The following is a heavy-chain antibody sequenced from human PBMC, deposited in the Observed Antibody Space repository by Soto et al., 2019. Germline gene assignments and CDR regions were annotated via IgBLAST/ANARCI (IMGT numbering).Heavy chain of an antibody. D-gene: IGHD2-15*01. V-gene: IGHV1-69*05. Sequence: GASVKVSCKASGGTFSSYAISWVRQAPGQGLEWMGGIIPIFGTANYAQKFQGRVTMTRNTSISTAYMKLSSLRSEDTAVYYCARSATTRKRYCYYGMDVWGQGTTVTVSS. CDR3: ARSATTRKRYCYYGMDV. CDR2: IIPIFGTA. CDR1: GGTFSSYA. J-gene: IGHJ6*02.